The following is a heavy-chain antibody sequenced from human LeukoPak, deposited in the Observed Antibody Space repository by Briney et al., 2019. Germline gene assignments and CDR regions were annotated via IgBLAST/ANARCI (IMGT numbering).Heavy chain of an antibody. Sequence: SETLSLTCTVSGYSISSGYYWGWIRQPPGKGLEWIGEIYHSGSTNYNPSLKSRVTISVDTSKNQFSLKLSSVTAADTAVYYCARGETYYYDSSGYYPRPIFDYWGQGTLVTVSS. CDR2: IYHSGST. CDR1: GYSISSGYY. CDR3: ARGETYYYDSSGYYPRPIFDY. J-gene: IGHJ4*02. V-gene: IGHV4-38-2*02. D-gene: IGHD3-22*01.